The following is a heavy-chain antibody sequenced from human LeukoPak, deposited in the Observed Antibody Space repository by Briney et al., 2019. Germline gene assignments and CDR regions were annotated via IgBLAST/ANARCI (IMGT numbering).Heavy chain of an antibody. CDR3: ARDGGSSSFFDY. J-gene: IGHJ4*02. CDR1: GFTFSSYA. V-gene: IGHV3-30-3*01. D-gene: IGHD6-13*01. CDR2: ISYDGSNK. Sequence: GGSLRLSCAASGFTFSSYAMHWVRQAPGKGLEWVAVISYDGSNKYYADSVKGRFTISRDNSKNTLYLQMNSLRAEDTAVYYCARDGGSSSFFDYWGQGTLVTVSS.